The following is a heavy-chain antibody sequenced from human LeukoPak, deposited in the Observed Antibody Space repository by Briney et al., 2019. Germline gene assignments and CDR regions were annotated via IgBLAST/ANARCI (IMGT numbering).Heavy chain of an antibody. V-gene: IGHV4-34*01. CDR1: GVSFSGYY. J-gene: IGHJ4*02. D-gene: IGHD3-10*01. CDR3: GRAISCLSITMVRGPTRFVY. CDR2: INHSGST. Sequence: SETLSLSCAVYGVSFSGYYWSWIRQPPGKGLEWVGEINHSGSTNYNPSLTSRDTISVDTTTNQLSLRLSSLTAADTAVYYCGRAISCLSITMVRGPTRFVYWGQGTLLTVSS.